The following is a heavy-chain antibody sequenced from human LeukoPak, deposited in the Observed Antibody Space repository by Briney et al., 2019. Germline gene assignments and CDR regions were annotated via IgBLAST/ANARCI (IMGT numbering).Heavy chain of an antibody. CDR1: GGSISSSSYY. CDR3: TRVLRGGTYYFDY. Sequence: SETLSLTCTVSGGSISSSSYYWGWIRQPPGKGLEWIGNIFYSGTTYYNPSLMSRVTISVDTSKNQFSLKMRSVTAADTAVYYCTRVLRGGTYYFDYWGQGTLVTVSS. J-gene: IGHJ4*02. V-gene: IGHV4-39*01. CDR2: IFYSGTT. D-gene: IGHD2-15*01.